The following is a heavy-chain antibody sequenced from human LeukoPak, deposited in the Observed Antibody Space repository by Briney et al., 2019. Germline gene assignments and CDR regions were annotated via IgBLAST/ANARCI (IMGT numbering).Heavy chain of an antibody. Sequence: GGSLRLSCAASGFTFSDYYMTWIRQPPGKGLEWVSVIYSSGSTYYADSVKGRFTISRDNSKNTLHLQMNTLRAEDTAVYYCASRIATAGSVDYWGQGTLVTVSS. CDR2: IYSSGST. CDR1: GFTFSDYY. D-gene: IGHD6-13*01. CDR3: ASRIATAGSVDY. V-gene: IGHV3-53*01. J-gene: IGHJ4*02.